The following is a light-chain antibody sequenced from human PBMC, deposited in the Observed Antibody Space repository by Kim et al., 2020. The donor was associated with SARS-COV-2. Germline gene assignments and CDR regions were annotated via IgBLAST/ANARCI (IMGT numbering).Light chain of an antibody. Sequence: SAVVGDRVTITCRASQSITRWLAWDQQKPGTAPKPLISDASSLKTGVPSRFSGSGFGTEFILTISRLQPDDFASYYCQQYNRQPYTFGQGPKLEI. CDR3: QQYNRQPYT. CDR2: DAS. V-gene: IGKV1-5*01. J-gene: IGKJ2*01. CDR1: QSITRW.